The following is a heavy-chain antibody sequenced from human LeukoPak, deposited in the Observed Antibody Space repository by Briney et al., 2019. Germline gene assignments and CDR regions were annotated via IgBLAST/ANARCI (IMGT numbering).Heavy chain of an antibody. V-gene: IGHV4-59*01. CDR2: IYYSGST. CDR3: ARVATVIDY. D-gene: IGHD4-17*01. J-gene: IGHJ4*02. CDR1: GGSIRSYY. Sequence: PSETLSLTCTVSGGSIRSYYWSWIRQPPGKGLEWIGYIYYSGSTNYNPSLKSRVTISVDTSKNQFSLKLSSVTAADTAVYYCARVATVIDYWGQGTLVTVSS.